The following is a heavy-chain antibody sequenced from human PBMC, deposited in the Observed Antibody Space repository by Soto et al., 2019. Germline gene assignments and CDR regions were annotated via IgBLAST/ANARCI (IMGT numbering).Heavy chain of an antibody. CDR2: ISLYNGNT. J-gene: IGHJ6*02. D-gene: IGHD3-10*01. Sequence: QVQLVQSGPEMKKPGASVKVSCKASGYTFSSYGITWVRQAPGQGLEWMGWISLYNGNTKYAQKVQGRVTMTTDTSTSTAYMELRSLRSGDTALYYCARLGGQPYLLFFGHYGMDVWGQGTTVTVSS. V-gene: IGHV1-18*01. CDR1: GYTFSSYG. CDR3: ARLGGQPYLLFFGHYGMDV.